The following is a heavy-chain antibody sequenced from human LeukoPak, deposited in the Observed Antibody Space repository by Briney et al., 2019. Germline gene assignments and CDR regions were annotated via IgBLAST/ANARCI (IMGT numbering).Heavy chain of an antibody. V-gene: IGHV4-59*01. J-gene: IGHJ6*02. CDR1: GGSIGTYY. D-gene: IGHD6-13*01. Sequence: PSETLSLTCTVSGGSIGTYYWSWIRQSPGKGLEWIGYTYVAGTRYNPSLKSRVTISVDTSNNQFSLKLSSETAADTAVYYCARLSRIAAAGAYSYHSMDVWGQGTTVTVSS. CDR3: ARLSRIAAAGAYSYHSMDV. CDR2: TYVAGT.